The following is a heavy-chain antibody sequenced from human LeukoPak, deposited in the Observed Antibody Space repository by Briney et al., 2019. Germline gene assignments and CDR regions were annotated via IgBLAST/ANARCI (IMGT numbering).Heavy chain of an antibody. CDR1: GASISSYY. CDR2: IYYSGST. V-gene: IGHV4-39*01. Sequence: SETLSLTCTVSGASISSYYWGWVRQPPGKGLEWIGSIYYSGSTYYNPSLKSRVTISVDTSKNQFSLKLSSVTAADTAVYYCARQPNYDLPFDWGQGTLVTVSS. D-gene: IGHD3-3*01. CDR3: ARQPNYDLPFD. J-gene: IGHJ4*02.